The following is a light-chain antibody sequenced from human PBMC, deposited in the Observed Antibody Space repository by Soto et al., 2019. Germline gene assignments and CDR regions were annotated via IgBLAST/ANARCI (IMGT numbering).Light chain of an antibody. V-gene: IGKV3-20*01. CDR1: QSVSSSY. CDR3: QQYGNSPWT. Sequence: EIVLTQSPGTLSLSARERATLSCRASQSVSSSYLAWYHQKPGQAPRLLIYGASSRATGIPDRFSGSGSGTDFTLTISRLEPEDFAVYYCQQYGNSPWTFGQGTKVEIK. CDR2: GAS. J-gene: IGKJ1*01.